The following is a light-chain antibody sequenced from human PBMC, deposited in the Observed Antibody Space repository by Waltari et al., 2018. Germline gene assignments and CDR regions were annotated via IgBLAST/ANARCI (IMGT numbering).Light chain of an antibody. CDR2: GAS. J-gene: IGKJ4*01. Sequence: LIYGASSRSASIPDRFSSSGSGTDFTLTISRLEPQDVSVNYCQQYGTSTPHTFGGGTKVEIK. V-gene: IGKV3-20*01. CDR3: QQYGTSTPHT.